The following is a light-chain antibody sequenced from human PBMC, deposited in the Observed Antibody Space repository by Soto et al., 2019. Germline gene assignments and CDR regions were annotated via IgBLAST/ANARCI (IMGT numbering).Light chain of an antibody. V-gene: IGLV2-14*01. CDR2: DVS. Sequence: QSALTQPPSVSGSPGQSITISCTGTSSDVGSYNYVSWYQQYPGKAPKLMIYDVSNRPSGVSYRFSGSNSGNTASLTISGLKAEDEADYYCSSYTTSSTHVVFGGGTKLTVL. CDR3: SSYTTSSTHVV. J-gene: IGLJ2*01. CDR1: SSDVGSYNY.